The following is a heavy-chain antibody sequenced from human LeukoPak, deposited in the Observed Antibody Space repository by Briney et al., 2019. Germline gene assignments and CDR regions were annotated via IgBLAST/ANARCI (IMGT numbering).Heavy chain of an antibody. CDR3: AREHSSSGWGYFDY. J-gene: IGHJ4*02. CDR1: GFTFRNFW. Sequence: GGSLRLSCAASGFTFRNFWMHWVRQAPGKGLEGVSYITNRGSGSTIYYAGSVKGRFNVSRDDAKNSLYLQMNSLRVEDTAVYYCAREHSSSGWGYFDYWGQGALVTVSS. CDR2: ITNRGSGSTI. V-gene: IGHV3-48*04. D-gene: IGHD6-25*01.